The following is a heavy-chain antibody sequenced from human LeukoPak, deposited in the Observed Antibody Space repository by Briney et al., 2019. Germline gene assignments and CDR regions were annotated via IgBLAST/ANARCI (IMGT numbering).Heavy chain of an antibody. V-gene: IGHV4-59*01. CDR2: IYYSGST. CDR3: ARAVTGRIVPFEY. CDR1: SGFFSGYY. D-gene: IGHD6-19*01. Sequence: SETLSLTCTVSSGFFSGYYWNWIRQSPGKGLEWIGYIYYSGSTNYNPSLKSRVTISVDTSMKQFSLKLSSVTAADTAVYYCARAVTGRIVPFEYWGQGSLLTVSS. J-gene: IGHJ4*02.